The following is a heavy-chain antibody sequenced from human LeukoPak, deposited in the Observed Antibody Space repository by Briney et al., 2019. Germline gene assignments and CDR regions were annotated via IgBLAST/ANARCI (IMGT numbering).Heavy chain of an antibody. CDR1: GYSFTSYG. CDR2: ISAYNNYT. Sequence: ASVKVSCKASGYSFTSYGISWGRQAPGQGLEGVGWISAYNNYTKYSEKFQGRVTMTTDTSTSTGYMELRSLRSDDTAVYYCAREPRTGTRHFQHWGQGTLVTVSS. J-gene: IGHJ1*01. CDR3: AREPRTGTRHFQH. V-gene: IGHV1-18*01. D-gene: IGHD1-1*01.